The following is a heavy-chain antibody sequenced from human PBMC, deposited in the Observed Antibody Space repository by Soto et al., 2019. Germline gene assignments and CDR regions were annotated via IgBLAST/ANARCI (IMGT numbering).Heavy chain of an antibody. CDR2: IYHRGST. V-gene: IGHV4-30-2*01. Sequence: QLQLQESGSGLVKPSQTLSLTCAVSGGSISSGGYSWSWFGQPPGRGLEWMGYIYHRGSTYYTPSLKSRVTISVDRSKNQFSLKLSSVTAADTAVYYCARDLIGVIADWGQGTLVTVSS. D-gene: IGHD6-13*01. J-gene: IGHJ4*02. CDR1: GGSISSGGYS. CDR3: ARDLIGVIAD.